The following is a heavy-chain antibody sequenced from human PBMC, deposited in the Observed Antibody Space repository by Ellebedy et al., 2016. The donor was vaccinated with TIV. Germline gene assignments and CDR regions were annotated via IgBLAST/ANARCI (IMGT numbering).Heavy chain of an antibody. Sequence: ASVKVSCKVSGYTLTELSMHWVRQAPGKGLEWMGGIIPIFGTANYAQKFQGRVTITADESTSTAYMELSSLRSEDTAVYYCARMSYGSGSYPEYFQHWGQGTLVTVSS. CDR2: IIPIFGTA. V-gene: IGHV1-69*13. CDR3: ARMSYGSGSYPEYFQH. J-gene: IGHJ1*01. CDR1: GYTLTELS. D-gene: IGHD3-10*01.